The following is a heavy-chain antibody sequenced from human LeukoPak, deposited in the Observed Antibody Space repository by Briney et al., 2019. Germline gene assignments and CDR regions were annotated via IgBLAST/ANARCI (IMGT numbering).Heavy chain of an antibody. CDR3: ARPVNYDSSGYSY. Sequence: SVKVSCKASGGTFSSYAISWVRQAPGQGLEWMGGIIPIFGTANYAQKFQGRVTMTRDTSTSTVYMELSSLRSEDTAVYYCARPVNYDSSGYSYWGQGTLVTVSS. D-gene: IGHD3-22*01. CDR1: GGTFSSYA. CDR2: IIPIFGTA. V-gene: IGHV1-69*05. J-gene: IGHJ4*02.